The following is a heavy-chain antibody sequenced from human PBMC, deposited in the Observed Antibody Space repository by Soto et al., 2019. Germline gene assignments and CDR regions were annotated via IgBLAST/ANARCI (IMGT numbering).Heavy chain of an antibody. CDR3: ARGRYCLTGRCFPNWFDS. D-gene: IGHD7-27*01. Sequence: SETLSLTCSVSGDSISNLDYFWAWIRQPPGQALEYIGYIYKSATTYYNPSFESRVAISVDASKSQFSLNVTSVTAADTAVYFCARGRYCLTGRCFPNWFDSWGQGALVTVSS. J-gene: IGHJ5*01. CDR2: IYKSATT. V-gene: IGHV4-30-4*01. CDR1: GDSISNLDYF.